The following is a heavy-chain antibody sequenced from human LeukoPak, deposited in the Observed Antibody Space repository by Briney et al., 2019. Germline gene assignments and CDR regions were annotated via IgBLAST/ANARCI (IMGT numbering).Heavy chain of an antibody. CDR1: GGSFSGYY. Sequence: PSETLSLTCAVYGGSFSGYYWSWIRQPPGKGLEWIGEINHSGSTNYNPSLKSRVTISVDTSRNQFSLKLSSVTAADTAVYYCARARLGYCSGGSCRSQGTFDYWGQGTLVTVSS. V-gene: IGHV4-34*01. D-gene: IGHD2-15*01. CDR3: ARARLGYCSGGSCRSQGTFDY. J-gene: IGHJ4*02. CDR2: INHSGST.